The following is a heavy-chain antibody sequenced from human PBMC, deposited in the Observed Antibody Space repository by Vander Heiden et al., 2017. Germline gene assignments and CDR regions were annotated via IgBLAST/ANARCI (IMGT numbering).Heavy chain of an antibody. CDR3: ARDRGGCSGGSCYSSFDY. V-gene: IGHV3-30-3*01. J-gene: IGHJ4*02. CDR2: ISYDGSNK. D-gene: IGHD2-15*01. Sequence: VQLVDSRGGLVQPGRSLGPSCAATGVTFSSLAMHWSRQGPGKGLEWVAVISYDGSNKYYADTVKGRFTISRDNSKNTLYLQMNSLRAEDTAVYYCARDRGGCSGGSCYSSFDYWGQGTLVTVSS. CDR1: GVTFSSLA.